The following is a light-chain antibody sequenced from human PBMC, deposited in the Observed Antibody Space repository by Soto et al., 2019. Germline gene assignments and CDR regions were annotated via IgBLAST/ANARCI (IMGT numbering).Light chain of an antibody. CDR2: EVS. CDR1: SSDFGGYNY. J-gene: IGLJ2*01. CDR3: SSYAASNNLGV. V-gene: IGLV2-8*01. Sequence: QSVLTQPPSASGSPGQSVTISCIGTSSDFGGYNYVSWYQQHPGEAPKLMIYEVSKRPSGVPDRFSGSKSGNTASLTVSGLQAEDEADYYCSSYAASNNLGVFGGGTKVTVL.